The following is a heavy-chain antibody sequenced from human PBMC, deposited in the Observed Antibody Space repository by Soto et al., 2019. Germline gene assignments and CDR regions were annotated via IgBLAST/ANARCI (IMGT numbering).Heavy chain of an antibody. CDR2: ISSSSSTI. CDR1: GFTFSSYS. Sequence: PGGSLRLSCAASGFTFSSYSMNWVRQAPGKGLEWVSYISSSSSTIYYADSVKGRFTISRDNAKNSLYLQMNSLRAEDTALYYCASPGGVTPWFHFAFDIWGQGTMVTVSS. V-gene: IGHV3-48*01. CDR3: ASPGGVTPWFHFAFDI. D-gene: IGHD2-21*02. J-gene: IGHJ3*02.